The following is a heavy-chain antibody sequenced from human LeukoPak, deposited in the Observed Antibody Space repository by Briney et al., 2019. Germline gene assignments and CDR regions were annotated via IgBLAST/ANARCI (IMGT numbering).Heavy chain of an antibody. CDR2: IYYSGST. Sequence: PSESLSLTCTVSGGSISSYYWSWIRQPPGKELEWLGYIYYSGSTNYSPSLKSRVTMSVDTSKNQFSLKLSSVTAADTAVYYCARHPFYYYDSSGSVDYWGQGTLVTVSS. J-gene: IGHJ4*02. V-gene: IGHV4-59*08. CDR3: ARHPFYYYDSSGSVDY. CDR1: GGSISSYY. D-gene: IGHD3-22*01.